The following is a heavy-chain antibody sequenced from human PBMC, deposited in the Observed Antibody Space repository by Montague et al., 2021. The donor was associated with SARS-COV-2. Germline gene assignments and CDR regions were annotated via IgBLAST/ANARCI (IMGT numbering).Heavy chain of an antibody. J-gene: IGHJ4*02. V-gene: IGHV2-5*05. CDR3: AHRFAGFFDY. Sequence: TLSLTCTFSGFSLNTPEVAVGWIRQPPGKALEWLALIYGGDEERYGPSLQSRLTITRDTSKSQVVLTMTNMDPEDTATYYCAHRFAGFFDYWGQGILVTVSS. CDR2: IYGGDEE. CDR1: GFSLNTPEVA.